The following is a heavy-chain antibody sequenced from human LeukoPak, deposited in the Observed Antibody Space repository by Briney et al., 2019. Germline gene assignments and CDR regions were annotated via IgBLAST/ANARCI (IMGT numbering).Heavy chain of an antibody. D-gene: IGHD5-12*01. Sequence: NPSETLSLTCAVYGGSFSGYYWSWIRQPPGKGLEWIGEINHSRSTNYNPSLKSRVTISVDTSKNQFSLKLSSVTAADTAVYYCARGSGYDLVYDYWGQGTLVTVSS. J-gene: IGHJ4*02. CDR1: GGSFSGYY. CDR2: INHSRST. V-gene: IGHV4-34*01. CDR3: ARGSGYDLVYDY.